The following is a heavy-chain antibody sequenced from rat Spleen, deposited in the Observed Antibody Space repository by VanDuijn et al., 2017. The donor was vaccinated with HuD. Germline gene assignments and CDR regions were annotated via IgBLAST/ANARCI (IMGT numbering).Heavy chain of an antibody. Sequence: EVQLVESDGGLVQPGKSLKLSCVASGFTFSSYWIYWIRQAPGEGLEWVSSISPDGGSTYYPDSVKGRFTISRDNAENTVYLQMNSLRSEDTATYYCTTQWELYHWGQGVMVTVSS. J-gene: IGHJ2*01. CDR2: ISPDGGST. CDR3: TTQWELYH. V-gene: IGHV5-58*01. D-gene: IGHD5-1*01. CDR1: GFTFSSYW.